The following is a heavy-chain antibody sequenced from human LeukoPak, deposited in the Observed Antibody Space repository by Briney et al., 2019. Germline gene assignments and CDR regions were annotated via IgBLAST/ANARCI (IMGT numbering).Heavy chain of an antibody. CDR2: ISGSGST. D-gene: IGHD6-13*01. CDR1: GFTFSSYA. CDR3: AREGSSSAFDY. J-gene: IGHJ4*02. Sequence: GGSLRLSCAASGFTFSSYAMSWVRQAPGKGLEWVSAISGSGSTYYADSVKGRFTISRDNSKNTLYLQMNSLRAEDTAVYYCAREGSSSAFDYWGQGTLVTVSS. V-gene: IGHV3-23*01.